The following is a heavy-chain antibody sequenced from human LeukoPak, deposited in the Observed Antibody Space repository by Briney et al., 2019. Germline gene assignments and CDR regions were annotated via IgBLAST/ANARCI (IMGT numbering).Heavy chain of an antibody. Sequence: SETLSLTCTVPGGSISSGGNYWSWLRQLPGKGLEWIGYIYYVGNTNYNPSLKSRLSMSVDTSNNQFSLRLTSVTAADTAVYYCARVEVIGSTRYFDYWGQGAMVSVSS. J-gene: IGHJ4*02. V-gene: IGHV4-31*03. CDR2: IYYVGNT. CDR3: ARVEVIGSTRYFDY. CDR1: GGSISSGGNY. D-gene: IGHD3-16*02.